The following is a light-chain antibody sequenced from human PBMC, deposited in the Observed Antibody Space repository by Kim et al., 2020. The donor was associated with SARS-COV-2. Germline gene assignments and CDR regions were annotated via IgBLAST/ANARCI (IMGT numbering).Light chain of an antibody. Sequence: VSPGERATLSCRASQSVSSNFAGYQQKPGQAPRLLIYGASTRATGIPARFSGSWSGTEFTLTISSLQSEDFAVYYCQQYNNWPMYTFGQGTKLEI. CDR2: GAS. V-gene: IGKV3-15*01. J-gene: IGKJ2*01. CDR3: QQYNNWPMYT. CDR1: QSVSSN.